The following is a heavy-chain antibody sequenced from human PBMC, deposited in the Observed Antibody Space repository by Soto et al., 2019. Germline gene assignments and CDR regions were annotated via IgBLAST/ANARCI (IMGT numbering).Heavy chain of an antibody. CDR1: GFTFSSYA. Sequence: LRLSCAASGFTFSSYAMSWVRQAPGEGLEWVSVISGSGGSAHYADSVKGRFTISRDNSKNTLYLQMSSLRAEDTAVYYCAKGTDWFDPWGQGTLVTVSS. CDR3: AKGTDWFDP. J-gene: IGHJ5*02. V-gene: IGHV3-23*01. CDR2: ISGSGGSA.